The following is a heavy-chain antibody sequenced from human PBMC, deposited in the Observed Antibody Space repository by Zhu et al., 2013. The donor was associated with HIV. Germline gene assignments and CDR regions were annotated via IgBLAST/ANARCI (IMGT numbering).Heavy chain of an antibody. D-gene: IGHD3-22*01. CDR2: INPSDGRA. V-gene: IGHV1-46*03. CDR3: ARRGGYYDSSGYXYPSGLDF. Sequence: QVQLVQSGAEVKKTGASVKVSCKASGYTFTSFYMHWVRQAPGQALEWMGIINPSDGRATYAQRFQGRVTMTRDTSTSTVYMELSGLRSEDTAMYYCARRGGYYDSSGYXYPSGLDFWGPRDNGHRLF. CDR1: GYTFTSFY. J-gene: IGHJ3*01.